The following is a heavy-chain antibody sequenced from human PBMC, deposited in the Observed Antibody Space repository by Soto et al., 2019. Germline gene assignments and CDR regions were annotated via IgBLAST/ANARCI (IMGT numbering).Heavy chain of an antibody. J-gene: IGHJ4*02. V-gene: IGHV1-46*03. D-gene: IGHD3-9*01. CDR2: INPSGGST. CDR3: ARDPDYDILTGYPTLKNDY. CDR1: GFTFTSYY. Sequence: ASVKVSCKASGFTFTSYYMHWVRQAPGQGLEWMGIINPSGGSTSYAQKFQGRVTMTRDTSTSTVYVELSSLRSEDTAVYYCARDPDYDILTGYPTLKNDYWGQGTLVTVSS.